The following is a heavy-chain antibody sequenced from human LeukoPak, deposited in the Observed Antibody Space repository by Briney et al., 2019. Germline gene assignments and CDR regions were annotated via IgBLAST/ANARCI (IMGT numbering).Heavy chain of an antibody. CDR1: GGTFSSYA. V-gene: IGHV1-69*01. J-gene: IGHJ3*02. Sequence: EASVKASCKASGGTFSSYAISWVRQAPGQGLEWMGGIIPIFGTANYAQKFQGRVTITADESTSTAYMELSSLRSEDTAVYYCAREGLTRHPSSGPDAFDIWGQGTMVTVSS. D-gene: IGHD3-22*01. CDR3: AREGLTRHPSSGPDAFDI. CDR2: IIPIFGTA.